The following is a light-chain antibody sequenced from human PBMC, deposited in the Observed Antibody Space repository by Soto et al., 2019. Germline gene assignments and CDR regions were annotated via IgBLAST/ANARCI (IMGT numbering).Light chain of an antibody. J-gene: IGKJ3*01. CDR1: QSINSKS. Sequence: EIVLTQSPGTLSLSPGEGATVSCRVSQSINSKSLVWYQRKFGQAPRLLIYNTSSRATGIPDRFSGSGSETDFTLSISRLEPEDFAVYYCQHDCGSFIFGPGTKVDFK. CDR3: QHDCGSFI. V-gene: IGKV3-20*01. CDR2: NTS.